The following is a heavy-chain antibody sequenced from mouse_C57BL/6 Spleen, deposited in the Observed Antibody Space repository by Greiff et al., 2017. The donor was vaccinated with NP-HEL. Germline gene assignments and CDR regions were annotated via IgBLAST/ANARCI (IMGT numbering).Heavy chain of an antibody. CDR2: IHPNSGST. CDR3: ARGKDYYYGRDYAMDY. CDR1: GYTFTSYW. D-gene: IGHD1-1*01. V-gene: IGHV1-64*01. J-gene: IGHJ4*01. Sequence: QVQLQQPGAELVKPGASVKLSCKASGYTFTSYWMHWVKQRPGQGLEWIGMIHPNSGSTNYNEKFKSKATLTVDKSSSTAYMQLSSLTSEDSAVYYCARGKDYYYGRDYAMDYWGQGTSVTVSS.